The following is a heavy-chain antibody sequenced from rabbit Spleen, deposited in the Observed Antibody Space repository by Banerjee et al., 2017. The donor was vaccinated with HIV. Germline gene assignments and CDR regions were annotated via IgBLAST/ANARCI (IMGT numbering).Heavy chain of an antibody. J-gene: IGHJ4*01. V-gene: IGHV1S45*01. Sequence: QEQLEESGGDLVKPEGSLTLTCTASGIDFSSYYYMCWVRQAPGKGLEWIGCIYTNNGGSTRYASWAKGRFTISKTSSTTVTLQMTSLTAADTATYFCAKDDGGIGGWQFGLWGPGTLVTVS. D-gene: IGHD4-2*01. CDR2: IYTNNGGST. CDR3: AKDDGGIGGWQFGL. CDR1: GIDFSSYYY.